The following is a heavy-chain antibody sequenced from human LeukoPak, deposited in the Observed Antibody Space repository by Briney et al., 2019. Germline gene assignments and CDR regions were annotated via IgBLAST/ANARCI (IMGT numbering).Heavy chain of an antibody. J-gene: IGHJ4*02. Sequence: GRSLRLSCAASGFTFSSYAMHWVRQAPGKGLEWVAVISYDGSNKYYADSVKGRFTISRDNSKNTLYLQMNSLRAEDTAVYYCARDHSSWEEYDFDYWGQGTLVTVSS. CDR1: GFTFSSYA. D-gene: IGHD1-26*01. CDR2: ISYDGSNK. CDR3: ARDHSSWEEYDFDY. V-gene: IGHV3-30*01.